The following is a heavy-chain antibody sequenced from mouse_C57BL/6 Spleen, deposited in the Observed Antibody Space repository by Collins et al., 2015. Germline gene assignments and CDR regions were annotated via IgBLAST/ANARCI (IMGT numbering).Heavy chain of an antibody. D-gene: IGHD3-1*01. Sequence: QIQLEQSGPELKKPGETVKISCKAFGYTLTTYGMSWVIQAPGKGLKWMGWINTYSGVPTYAVDFKGRLAFSLETSASTAYLQINNLKNEDTATYFCARGGLYALDYWGQGTSVTVSS. CDR2: INTYSGVP. J-gene: IGHJ4*01. CDR3: ARGGLYALDY. CDR1: GYTLTTYG. V-gene: IGHV9-3*01.